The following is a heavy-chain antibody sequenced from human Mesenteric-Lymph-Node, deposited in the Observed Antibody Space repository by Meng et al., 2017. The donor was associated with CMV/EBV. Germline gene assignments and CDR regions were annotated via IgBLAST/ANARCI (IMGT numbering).Heavy chain of an antibody. J-gene: IGHJ6*02. CDR2: IIPIFGTA. CDR3: ARDTYDFWSGYPTDGMDV. Sequence: SVKVSCKASGGTFSSYAISWVRQAPGQGLEWMGGIIPIFGTANYAQKFQGRVTITTDESTSTAYMELSSLRSEDTAVYYCARDTYDFWSGYPTDGMDVWGQGTTVTVSS. V-gene: IGHV1-69*05. CDR1: GGTFSSYA. D-gene: IGHD3-3*01.